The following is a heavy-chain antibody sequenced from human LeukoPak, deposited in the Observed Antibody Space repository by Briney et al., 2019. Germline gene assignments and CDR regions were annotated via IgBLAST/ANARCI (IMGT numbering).Heavy chain of an antibody. CDR1: GYTFTGYY. V-gene: IGHV1-2*02. D-gene: IGHD1-26*01. CDR3: AKVRWDHRELLLALDY. J-gene: IGHJ4*02. Sequence: ASVKVSCKASGYTFTGYYMHWVRQAPGQGLEWMGWINPNSGGTNYAQKFQGRVTMTRDTSISTAYMELSRLRSDDTAVYYCAKVRWDHRELLLALDYWGQGTLVTVSS. CDR2: INPNSGGT.